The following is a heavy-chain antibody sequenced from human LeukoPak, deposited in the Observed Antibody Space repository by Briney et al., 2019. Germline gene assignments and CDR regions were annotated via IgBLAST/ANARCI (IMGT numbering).Heavy chain of an antibody. J-gene: IGHJ1*01. CDR2: ISAYNGNT. CDR3: ATQGERNYDNMRYGYFKH. CDR1: GYTFTSYG. D-gene: IGHD2-8*01. Sequence: ASVKVSCKASGYTFTSYGISWVRQAPGQGLEWMGWISAYNGNTNYAQKLQGRVTMTTDTSTSTAYMELRSLRSDDTAVYYCATQGERNYDNMRYGYFKHWGQGTLITVSS. V-gene: IGHV1-18*01.